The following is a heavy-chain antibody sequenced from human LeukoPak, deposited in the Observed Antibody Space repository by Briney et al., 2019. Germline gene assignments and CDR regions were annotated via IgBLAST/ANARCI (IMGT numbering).Heavy chain of an antibody. CDR1: GGSISSSSYY. CDR3: ARQIDIGSALDI. J-gene: IGHJ3*02. V-gene: IGHV4-39*01. Sequence: PSETLSLTCTVSGGSISSSSYYWGWIRQPPGKGLEWIGSIYYSGSTYYNPSLKSRVTISVDTSKNQFSLKLSPVTAADTAVYYCARQIDIGSALDIWGQGTMVTVSS. D-gene: IGHD2-15*01. CDR2: IYYSGST.